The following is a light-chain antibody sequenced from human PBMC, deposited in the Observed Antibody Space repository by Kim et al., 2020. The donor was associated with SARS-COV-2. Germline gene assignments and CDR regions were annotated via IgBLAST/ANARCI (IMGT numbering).Light chain of an antibody. V-gene: IGKV1-39*01. CDR1: QDIDNY. J-gene: IGKJ2*02. Sequence: DIQVTQSPSSLSASVGDRVTITCRTSQDIDNYFNWYQHRPGKAPTLLVYGATTLHSGVPSRFSGSGSGTDFSLTLSSLQPEDSATYYCQQSYITPWTFGQGTKVEI. CDR2: GAT. CDR3: QQSYITPWT.